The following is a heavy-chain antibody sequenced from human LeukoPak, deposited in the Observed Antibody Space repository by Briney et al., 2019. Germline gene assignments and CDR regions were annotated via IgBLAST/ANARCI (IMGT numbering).Heavy chain of an antibody. J-gene: IGHJ4*02. D-gene: IGHD6-6*01. CDR2: ISYDGSNK. Sequence: GRSLRLSCAASGFTFSSYGMHWVRQAPGKGLEWVAVISYDGSNKYYADSVKGRFTISRDNSKNTLYLQMNSLRAEDTAVYCCYSSSPEYFDYWGQGTLVTVSS. CDR3: YSSSPEYFDY. CDR1: GFTFSSYG. V-gene: IGHV3-30*03.